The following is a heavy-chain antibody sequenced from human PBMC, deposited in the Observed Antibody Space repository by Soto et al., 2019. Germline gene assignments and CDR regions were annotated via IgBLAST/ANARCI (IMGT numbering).Heavy chain of an antibody. D-gene: IGHD5-18*01. V-gene: IGHV4-34*01. Sequence: PSETLSLTCAVYGGHFSGFYWSWIRQPPGKGLEWIGEIRHSCSTNYNPSLKSRVTISVDTSKNQFSLKMTSVTAADTAVYYCAIDGGYSNGEYSYYYYGMDIWGQGTTVTVSS. CDR2: IRHSCST. J-gene: IGHJ6*02. CDR1: GGHFSGFY. CDR3: AIDGGYSNGEYSYYYYGMDI.